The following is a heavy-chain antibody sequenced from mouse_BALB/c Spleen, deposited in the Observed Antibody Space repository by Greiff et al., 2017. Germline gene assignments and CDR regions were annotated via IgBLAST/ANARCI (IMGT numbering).Heavy chain of an antibody. V-gene: IGHV3-6*02. D-gene: IGHD2-1*01. J-gene: IGHJ1*01. CDR1: GYSITSGYY. Sequence: EVKLMESGPGLVKPSQSLSLTCSVTGYSITSGYYWNWIRQFPGNKLEWMGYISYDGSNNYNPSLKNRISITRDTSKNQFFLKLNSVTTEDTATYYCARVYGNYGYWYFDVWGAGTTVTVSS. CDR3: ARVYGNYGYWYFDV. CDR2: ISYDGSN.